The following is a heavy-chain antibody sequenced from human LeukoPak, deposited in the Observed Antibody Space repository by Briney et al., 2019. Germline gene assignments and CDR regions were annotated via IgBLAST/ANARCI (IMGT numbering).Heavy chain of an antibody. CDR3: ARDRGDYYDSSGYMD. D-gene: IGHD3-22*01. V-gene: IGHV4-39*07. Sequence: SETLSLTCTVSGVSISSSNSYWGWIRQPPGKGLEWIGSIYYSGNTYYNASLKSQVSISIDTSKNQFSLRLTSVTAADTAVYYCARDRGDYYDSSGYMDWGQGTLVTVSS. CDR1: GVSISSSNSY. CDR2: IYYSGNT. J-gene: IGHJ4*02.